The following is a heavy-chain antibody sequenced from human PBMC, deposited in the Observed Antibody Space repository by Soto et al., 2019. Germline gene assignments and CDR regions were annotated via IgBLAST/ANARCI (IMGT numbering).Heavy chain of an antibody. CDR1: GYTFSNYA. Sequence: ASVKVSCKTSGYTFSNYAISWVRQAPGQGLEWMGWVSPYNGNANYTEKFQGRVSMTTDTSTTTAYMELTSLTSDDTAIYYCARAISPIMGAPVYWGQGPLVTVFS. V-gene: IGHV1-18*04. CDR2: VSPYNGNA. CDR3: ARAISPIMGAPVY. J-gene: IGHJ4*02. D-gene: IGHD2-8*01.